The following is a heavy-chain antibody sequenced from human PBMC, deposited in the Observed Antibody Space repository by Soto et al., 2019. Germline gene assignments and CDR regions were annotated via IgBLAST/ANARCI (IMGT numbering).Heavy chain of an antibody. D-gene: IGHD6-13*01. CDR1: GFTFTTYA. J-gene: IGHJ4*02. CDR2: ISGSGITT. V-gene: IGHV3-23*01. Sequence: EVQLLESGGGLVQPGGSLRLSCVASGFTFTTYALSWVRQAPGKGPEWVSAISGSGITTFYADSMKGRFTISRDNYQNTVYLQMSSLTAEDTAVYYCAKRGGSAAGTGYFDNWGQGTLVTVSS. CDR3: AKRGGSAAGTGYFDN.